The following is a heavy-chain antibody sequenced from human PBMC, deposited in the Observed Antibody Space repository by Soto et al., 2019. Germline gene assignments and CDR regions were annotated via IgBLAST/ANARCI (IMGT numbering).Heavy chain of an antibody. CDR3: ARGSSYYDSSSEIYYYYGMDV. D-gene: IGHD3-22*01. Sequence: ASVKVSCKASGYTFTSYYMHWVRQAPGQGLEWMGIINPSGGSTSYAQKFQGRVTMTRDTSTSTVYMELSSLRSEDTAVYYCARGSSYYDSSSEIYYYYGMDVWGQGTTVTVSS. CDR2: INPSGGST. J-gene: IGHJ6*02. V-gene: IGHV1-46*01. CDR1: GYTFTSYY.